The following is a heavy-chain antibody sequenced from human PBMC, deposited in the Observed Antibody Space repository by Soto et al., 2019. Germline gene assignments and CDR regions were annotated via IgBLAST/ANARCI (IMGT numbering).Heavy chain of an antibody. D-gene: IGHD6-6*01. CDR3: AKISEYSSSYGMDV. CDR2: ISGSGGST. Sequence: GGSLRLSCAASGFTFSSYAMSWVRQAPGKGLEWVSAISGSGGSTYYADSVKGRFNISRDNSKNTLYLQMNSLRAEDTAVYYCAKISEYSSSYGMDVWGQGTTVTVSS. J-gene: IGHJ6*02. V-gene: IGHV3-23*01. CDR1: GFTFSSYA.